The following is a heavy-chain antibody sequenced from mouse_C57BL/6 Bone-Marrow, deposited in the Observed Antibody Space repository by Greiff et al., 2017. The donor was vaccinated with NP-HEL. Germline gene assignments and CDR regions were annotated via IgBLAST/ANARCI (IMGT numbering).Heavy chain of an antibody. CDR2: IDPENGDT. D-gene: IGHD2-4*01. Sequence: VQLKESGAELVRPGASVKLSCTASGFNIKDDYMHWVKQRPEQGLEWIGWIDPENGDTEYASKFQGKATITADTSSNTAYLQLSSLTSEDTAVYYCTTFDSLYAMDHWGQGTSVTVSS. CDR3: TTFDSLYAMDH. V-gene: IGHV14-4*01. CDR1: GFNIKDDY. J-gene: IGHJ4*01.